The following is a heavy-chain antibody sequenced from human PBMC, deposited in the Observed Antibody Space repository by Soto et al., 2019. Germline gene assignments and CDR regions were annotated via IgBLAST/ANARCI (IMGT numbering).Heavy chain of an antibody. J-gene: IGHJ4*02. V-gene: IGHV4-31*03. CDR1: GFPFSSGVCY. CDR3: ARGDSTVSSVFDY. CDR2: IYQNGDT. Sequence: PSETLCLTCTVSGFPFSSGVCYWSWIRQEPGKGLEWIGYIYQNGDTSYNPSLKSRVTISADTSKTQFSLKLSSVTAADTAVYYCARGDSTVSSVFDYWGQGMLVTVSS. D-gene: IGHD4-17*01.